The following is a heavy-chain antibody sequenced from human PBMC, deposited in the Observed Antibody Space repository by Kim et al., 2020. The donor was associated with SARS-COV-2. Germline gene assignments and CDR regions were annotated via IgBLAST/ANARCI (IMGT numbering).Heavy chain of an antibody. D-gene: IGHD3-10*01. CDR2: IYPGDSDT. CDR3: ARHISIITDPRGYYYAMDV. Sequence: GQSLKISCKGSGYTFTTSWIGWVRQMPGKGLEWLGIIYPGDSDTRHSPSLQGRVTISADKSINTAFLQWSSLKASDTARYYCARHISIITDPRGYYYAMDVWGQGTTVTVSS. CDR1: GYTFTTSW. V-gene: IGHV5-51*01. J-gene: IGHJ6*02.